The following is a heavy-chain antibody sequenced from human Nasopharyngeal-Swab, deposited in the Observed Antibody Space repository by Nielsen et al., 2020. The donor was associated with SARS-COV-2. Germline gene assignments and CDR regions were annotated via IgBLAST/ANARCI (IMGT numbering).Heavy chain of an antibody. D-gene: IGHD6-6*01. CDR2: IYYSGST. CDR1: GGSISSGGYY. Sequence: SETLSLTCTVSGGSISSGGYYWSWIRQHPGKGLEWIGYIYYSGSTYYNPSLKSRVTISVDTSKNQFSLKLSSVTAADTAVYYCARDRSSSPNYYYYYGMDVWGQGTTVTVSS. J-gene: IGHJ6*02. CDR3: ARDRSSSPNYYYYYGMDV. V-gene: IGHV4-31*03.